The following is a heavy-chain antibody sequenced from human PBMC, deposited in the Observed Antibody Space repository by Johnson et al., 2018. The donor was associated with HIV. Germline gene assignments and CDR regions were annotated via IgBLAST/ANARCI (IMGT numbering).Heavy chain of an antibody. CDR2: ISYDGSIK. V-gene: IGHV3-30*18. Sequence: QVQLVESGGGVVQPGRSLRLSCVASRFTFSSYGMHWVRQAPGKGLEWVAVISYDGSIKYYADSVKGRLPISRDNSKNTLYLQMNSLRAEDRAVYYCAKDSRRWGAFSDAFDIWGQGTMVTVSS. CDR3: AKDSRRWGAFSDAFDI. J-gene: IGHJ3*02. CDR1: RFTFSSYG. D-gene: IGHD1-26*01.